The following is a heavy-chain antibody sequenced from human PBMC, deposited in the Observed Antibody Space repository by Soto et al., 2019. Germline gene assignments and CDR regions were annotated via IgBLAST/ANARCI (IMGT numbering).Heavy chain of an antibody. V-gene: IGHV4-30-4*01. J-gene: IGHJ5*02. CDR3: AIEGSNLQSWLDP. D-gene: IGHD4-4*01. CDR1: GGSIKNGNVY. CDR2: IFHSGST. Sequence: PSETLSLTCTVSGGSIKNGNVYWTWIRQPPGKGLEWIGYIFHSGSTSYNPSLNSRVTISVDMSKNQFSLQLSSVTAADTAVYYCAIEGSNLQSWLDPWCPGSLVTVSS.